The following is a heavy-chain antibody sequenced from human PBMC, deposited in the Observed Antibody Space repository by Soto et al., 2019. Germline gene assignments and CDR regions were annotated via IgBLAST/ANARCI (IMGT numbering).Heavy chain of an antibody. CDR3: ARERPTEATFSFDY. CDR2: INVGNANT. V-gene: IGHV1-3*01. CDR1: GYTFASYA. Sequence: SVEESFRASGYTFASYAIHWVRQAPGQRLEWMGWINVGNANTRYSQNFQDRVTITRDISASTAYMEVSSLRSEDTALYYCARERPTEATFSFDYWGQGTPVTVSS. J-gene: IGHJ4*02. D-gene: IGHD4-17*01.